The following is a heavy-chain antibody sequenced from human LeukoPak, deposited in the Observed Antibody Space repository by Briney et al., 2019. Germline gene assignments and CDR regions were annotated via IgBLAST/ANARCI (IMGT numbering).Heavy chain of an antibody. CDR1: RGTFNSYA. V-gene: IGHV1-69*05. Sequence: SVKVSCKASRGTFNSYAISWVRQAPGQGLEWMGGIIPMFGTANYAQKFQGRVTITTDESTSTAYLELSSLRSEDTAVYYCARPDKLRLGELSAFDHWGQGTLVTVSS. CDR2: IIPMFGTA. J-gene: IGHJ4*02. D-gene: IGHD3-16*02. CDR3: ARPDKLRLGELSAFDH.